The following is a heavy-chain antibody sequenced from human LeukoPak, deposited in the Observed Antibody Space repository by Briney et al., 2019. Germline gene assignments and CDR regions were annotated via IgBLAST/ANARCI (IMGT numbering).Heavy chain of an antibody. D-gene: IGHD5-18*01. CDR3: ARSDTATGNFDY. V-gene: IGHV4-59*01. CDR2: IYYSGST. CDR1: GGSISSYY. Sequence: PSETLSLTCTVSGGSISSYYWSWIRQPPGKGLEWIGYIYYSGSTNYNPSLKSRVTISVDTSKNQFSLKLSSVTAADTAVYYCARSDTATGNFDYWGQGTLVTVSS. J-gene: IGHJ4*02.